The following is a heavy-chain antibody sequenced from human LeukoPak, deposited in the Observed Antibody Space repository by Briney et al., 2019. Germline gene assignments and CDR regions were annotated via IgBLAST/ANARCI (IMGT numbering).Heavy chain of an antibody. Sequence: GGSLRLSCAASGFTFDDYAMHWVRQAPGKGLEWVSGISWNSGSIGYADSVKGRFTISRDNAKHSLYLQMNSLRAEDTALYYCAKALPYRSSWYDYWGQGTLVTVSS. D-gene: IGHD6-13*01. J-gene: IGHJ4*02. CDR1: GFTFDDYA. V-gene: IGHV3-9*01. CDR3: AKALPYRSSWYDY. CDR2: ISWNSGSI.